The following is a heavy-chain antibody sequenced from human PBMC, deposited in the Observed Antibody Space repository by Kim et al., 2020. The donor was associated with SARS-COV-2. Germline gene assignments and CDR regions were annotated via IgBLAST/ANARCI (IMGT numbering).Heavy chain of an antibody. Sequence: ASVKVSCKASGYTFDTFSLYWLRQAPGQRFEWMGWINGGNGNTRYSQNFQGRVIFTRDTSATIAYMELTSLTFKDTAVYYCAREGSGSYNWLDPWGQGTLVTVSS. CDR2: INGGNGNT. CDR1: GYTFDTFS. J-gene: IGHJ5*02. D-gene: IGHD3-10*01. CDR3: AREGSGSYNWLDP. V-gene: IGHV1-3*01.